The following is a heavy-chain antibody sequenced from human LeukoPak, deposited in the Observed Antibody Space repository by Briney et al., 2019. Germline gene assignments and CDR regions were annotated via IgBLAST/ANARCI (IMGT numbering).Heavy chain of an antibody. J-gene: IGHJ4*02. D-gene: IGHD3-3*01. CDR1: GFTFSSYS. V-gene: IGHV3-48*04. CDR3: ARVEPPGLEWLFDYFDY. CDR2: ISSSSSTI. Sequence: GGSLRLSCAASGFTFSSYSMNWVRQAPGKGLEWVSYISSSSSTIYYADSVKGRFTISRDNAKNSLYLQMNSLRAEDTAVYYCARVEPPGLEWLFDYFDYWGQGTLVTVSS.